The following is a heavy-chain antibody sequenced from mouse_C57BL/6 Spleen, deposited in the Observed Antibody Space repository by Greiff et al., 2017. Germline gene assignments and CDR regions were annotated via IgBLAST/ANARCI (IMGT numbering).Heavy chain of an antibody. J-gene: IGHJ2*01. D-gene: IGHD1-1*01. CDR3: TALLRGGY. CDR1: GFNIKDDY. Sequence: DVHLVESGAELVRPGASVKLSCTASGFNIKDDYMHWVKQRPEQGLEWIGWIDPENGDTEYASKFQGKATITADTSSNTAYLQLSSLTSEDTAVYYCTALLRGGYWGQGTTLTVSS. V-gene: IGHV14-4*01. CDR2: IDPENGDT.